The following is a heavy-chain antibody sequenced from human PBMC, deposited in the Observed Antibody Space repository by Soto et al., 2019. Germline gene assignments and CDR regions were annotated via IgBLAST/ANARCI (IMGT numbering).Heavy chain of an antibody. CDR2: ISGSADST. CDR3: AKTRGAMIYAISVYGMDV. CDR1: GFTFSSFA. V-gene: IGHV3-23*01. J-gene: IGHJ6*02. D-gene: IGHD2-8*01. Sequence: EVQLLESGGGLVQPGGSLRLSCAASGFTFSSFALNWVRQAPGKGLEWVSIISGSADSTFYADSVKGRFTISRDNSKNMLYLQIKSLRAEDTAVCYCAKTRGAMIYAISVYGMDVWGQGTTVTVSS.